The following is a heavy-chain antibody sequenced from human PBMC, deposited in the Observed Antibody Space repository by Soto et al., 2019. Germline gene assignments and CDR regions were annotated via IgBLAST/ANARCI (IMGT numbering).Heavy chain of an antibody. V-gene: IGHV3-23*01. CDR2: ISGSGGST. D-gene: IGHD5-18*01. J-gene: IGHJ4*02. Sequence: EVQLLESGGGLVQPGGSLRLSCAASGFTFSRYAMSWVRQAPGKGLEWVSAISGSGGSTYYADSVKGRFTISRYNSKNTLYLQMNSFRVEDTALYYCAKETRIQLWLYYFDYWGQGTLVTVSS. CDR3: AKETRIQLWLYYFDY. CDR1: GFTFSRYA.